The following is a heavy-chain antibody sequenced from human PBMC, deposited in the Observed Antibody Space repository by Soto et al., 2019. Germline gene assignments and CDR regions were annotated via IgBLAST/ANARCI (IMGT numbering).Heavy chain of an antibody. J-gene: IGHJ6*02. CDR1: GFTFSSYS. V-gene: IGHV3-21*01. CDR2: ISSSSSYI. Sequence: EVQLVESGGGLVKPGGSLRLSCAASGFTFSSYSMNWVRQAPGKGLEWVSSISSSSSYIYYADSVKGRFTISRDNAKNSLYLQMNSLRAEDTAVYYCASSGQQLPNYYYGMDVWGQGTTVTVSS. CDR3: ASSGQQLPNYYYGMDV. D-gene: IGHD6-13*01.